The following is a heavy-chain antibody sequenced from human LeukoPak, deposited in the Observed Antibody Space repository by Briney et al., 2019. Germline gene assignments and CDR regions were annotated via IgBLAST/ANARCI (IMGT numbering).Heavy chain of an antibody. V-gene: IGHV4-39*01. CDR1: GGSISSSSYY. Sequence: PSETLPLTCTVSGGSISSSSYYWGWIRQPPGKGLEWIGSIYYSGSTYYNPSLKSRVTISVDTSKNQFSLKLSSVTAADTAVYYCARLLWFGELVDYWGQGTLVTVSS. CDR3: ARLLWFGELVDY. CDR2: IYYSGST. J-gene: IGHJ4*02. D-gene: IGHD3-10*01.